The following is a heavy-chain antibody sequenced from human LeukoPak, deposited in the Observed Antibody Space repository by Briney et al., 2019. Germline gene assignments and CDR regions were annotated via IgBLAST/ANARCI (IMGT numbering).Heavy chain of an antibody. V-gene: IGHV3-74*01. CDR2: INNDGSWT. Sequence: PGGSLRLSCAASGSYCMHWVRQAPGKGLVWVSHINNDGSWTSYADSVKGRFTISKDNAKNTVYLQMNNLRAEDTAVYYCVSFYETYWGRGTLVTVSS. CDR1: GSYC. CDR3: VSFYETY. D-gene: IGHD2/OR15-2a*01. J-gene: IGHJ4*02.